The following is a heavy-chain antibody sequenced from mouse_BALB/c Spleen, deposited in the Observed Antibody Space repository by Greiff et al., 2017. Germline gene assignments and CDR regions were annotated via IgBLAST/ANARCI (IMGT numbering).Heavy chain of an antibody. Sequence: LQQPGSELVRPGASVKLSCKASGYTFTSYWMHWVKQRPGQGLEWIGNIYPGSGSTNYDEKFKSKATLTVDTSSSTAYMQLSSLTSEDSAVYYCTREGGYYVNYWGQGTTVTVSS. CDR3: TREGGYYVNY. CDR1: GYTFTSYW. V-gene: IGHV1S22*01. CDR2: IYPGSGST. D-gene: IGHD2-3*01. J-gene: IGHJ2*01.